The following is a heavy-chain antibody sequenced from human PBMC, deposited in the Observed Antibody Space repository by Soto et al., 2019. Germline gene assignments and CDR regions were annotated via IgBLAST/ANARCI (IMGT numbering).Heavy chain of an antibody. V-gene: IGHV1-3*01. CDR2: INAGNGNT. CDR3: GRVPGYPIGDL. Sequence: ASVKVSCKASGYTFTSYAMHWVRQAPGQRLEWMGWINAGNGNTKYSQKFQGRVTITRDTSASTAYMELSSLRSEDTAVYYCGRVPGYPIGDLWGRGTLVPVSS. D-gene: IGHD6-25*01. CDR1: GYTFTSYA. J-gene: IGHJ2*01.